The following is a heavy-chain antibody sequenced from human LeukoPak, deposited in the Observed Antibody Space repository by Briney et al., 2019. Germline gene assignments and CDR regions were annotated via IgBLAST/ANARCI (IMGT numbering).Heavy chain of an antibody. J-gene: IGHJ4*02. CDR1: GFAFSTYW. V-gene: IGHV3-23*01. CDR2: ISGSGGST. D-gene: IGHD3-16*01. CDR3: AKDLGEGSHYYYFDY. Sequence: GGSLRLSCAASGFAFSTYWMTWVRQAPGKGLEWVSAISGSGGSTFYADSVKGRFTISRDKSKNTLYLQMNSLRAEDSAIYFCAKDLGEGSHYYYFDYWGQGTLVTVSS.